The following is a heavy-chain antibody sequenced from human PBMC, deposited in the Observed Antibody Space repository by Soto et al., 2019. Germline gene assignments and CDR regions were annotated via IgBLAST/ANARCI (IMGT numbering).Heavy chain of an antibody. D-gene: IGHD3-10*01. J-gene: IGHJ4*01. V-gene: IGHV3-7*01. Sequence: PGGSLRLSCAASGLTFSCYWMSWVRQAPGKWLEWLGTIKLDASEKRYVDSVKGRFTISRDNAKNSLYLQMESLRAEDTAVYYCARGAGYRSEASVNRYLDYWGRGXVVTVSS. CDR2: IKLDASEK. CDR1: GLTFSCYW. CDR3: ARGAGYRSEASVNRYLDY.